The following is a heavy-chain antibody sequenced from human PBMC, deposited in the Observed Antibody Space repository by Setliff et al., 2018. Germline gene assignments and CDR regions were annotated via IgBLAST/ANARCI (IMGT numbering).Heavy chain of an antibody. CDR3: ARGGVTAVWDLTD. CDR2: VYYSGIA. CDR1: GGSFGTYY. D-gene: IGHD2-21*02. V-gene: IGHV4-59*01. J-gene: IGHJ4*02. Sequence: PSETLSLTCTVSGGSFGTYYWSWIRQPPGKGLEWIGHVYYSGIANYNPSLGSRVTISLDRSKTQFSLKLSSVTAADTAVYYCARGGVTAVWDLTDWGQGTLVTVSS.